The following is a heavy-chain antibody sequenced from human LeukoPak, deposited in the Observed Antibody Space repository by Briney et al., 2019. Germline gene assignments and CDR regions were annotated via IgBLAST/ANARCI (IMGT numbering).Heavy chain of an antibody. D-gene: IGHD3-9*01. CDR1: GYTLTELS. V-gene: IGHV1-24*01. Sequence: GASVKVSCKVSGYTLTELSMHWVRQAPGKGLEWMGGFDPEDGETIYAQKFQGRVTMTEDTSTDTAYMELSSLRSEDTAVYYCARWGEGYFDWLLSRNYYGMDVWGQGTTVTVSS. CDR2: FDPEDGET. CDR3: ARWGEGYFDWLLSRNYYGMDV. J-gene: IGHJ6*02.